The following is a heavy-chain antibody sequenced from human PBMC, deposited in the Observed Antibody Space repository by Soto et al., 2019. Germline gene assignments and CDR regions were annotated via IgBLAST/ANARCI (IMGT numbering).Heavy chain of an antibody. CDR1: GGSISSYY. V-gene: IGHV4-59*01. D-gene: IGHD1-26*01. Sequence: SETLSLTCTVSGGSISSYYWSWIRQPPGKGLEWIGYIYYSGSTNYNPALKSRVTTSVDTSKNQSSLKLTSVTAADTAVYYCARDRVGVSSNWFDSWGRGTLVTVSS. CDR3: ARDRVGVSSNWFDS. J-gene: IGHJ5*01. CDR2: IYYSGST.